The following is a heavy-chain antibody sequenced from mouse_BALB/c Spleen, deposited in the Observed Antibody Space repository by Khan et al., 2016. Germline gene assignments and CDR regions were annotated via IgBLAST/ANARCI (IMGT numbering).Heavy chain of an antibody. CDR2: ILPGNGST. CDR3: ARGSY. J-gene: IGHJ3*01. CDR1: GYTFSSYW. Sequence: QVQLQQSGTELMKPGASVKISCKATGYTFSSYWIEWVKQRPGHGLEWIGEILPGNGSTDYSEKFKVKATFTTDTSSNTAYMLLSSLTSEDSAFYYGARGSYWGQGTLVTVAA. V-gene: IGHV1-9*01.